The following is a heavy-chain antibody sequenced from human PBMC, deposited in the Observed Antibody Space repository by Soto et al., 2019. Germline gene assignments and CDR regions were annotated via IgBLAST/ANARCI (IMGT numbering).Heavy chain of an antibody. D-gene: IGHD6-13*01. V-gene: IGHV1-2*04. CDR3: ARGSPGIAAAGTGFWFDP. CDR2: INPNSGGT. J-gene: IGHJ5*02. CDR1: GYTLTGYH. Sequence: APVKVSCKASGYTLTGYHMNWVLQAPGQGLEWMGWINPNSGGTNYAQKFQGWVAMTRDASISTAYMELSRLRSDDTAVYYCARGSPGIAAAGTGFWFDPWGQGTLVTVSS.